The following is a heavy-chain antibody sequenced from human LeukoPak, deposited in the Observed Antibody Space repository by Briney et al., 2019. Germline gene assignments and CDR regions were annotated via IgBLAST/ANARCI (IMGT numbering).Heavy chain of an antibody. D-gene: IGHD3-22*01. CDR2: IIPIFGTA. Sequence: SVKVSCKASGGTFSSYAISWVRQAPGQGLEWMGGIIPIFGTANYAQKFQGRVTITTDESTSTAYMELSSLRSEDTAVYYRATDDSSGYVFDYWGQGTLVTVSS. V-gene: IGHV1-69*05. J-gene: IGHJ4*02. CDR3: ATDDSSGYVFDY. CDR1: GGTFSSYA.